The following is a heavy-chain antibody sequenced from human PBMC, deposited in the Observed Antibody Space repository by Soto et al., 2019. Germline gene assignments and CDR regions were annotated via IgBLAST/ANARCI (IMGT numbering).Heavy chain of an antibody. D-gene: IGHD3-9*01. J-gene: IGHJ4*02. Sequence: PGGSLRLSCAASGFTFSSYWMHWVRQAPGKGLVWVSRINSDGSSTSYADYVKGRFTISRDNAKNTLYLQMNSLRAEDTAVYYCARELDDILTGPDYWGQGTLVTVSS. CDR3: ARELDDILTGPDY. CDR1: GFTFSSYW. CDR2: INSDGSST. V-gene: IGHV3-74*01.